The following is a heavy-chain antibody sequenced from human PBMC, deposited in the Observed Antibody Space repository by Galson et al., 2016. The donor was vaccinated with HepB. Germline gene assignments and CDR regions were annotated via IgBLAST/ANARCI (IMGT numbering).Heavy chain of an antibody. D-gene: IGHD3-10*01. CDR2: ISSDGSSK. CDR3: ARAGFYGSGIYHYYPRDV. V-gene: IGHV3-30-3*01. J-gene: IGHJ6*02. Sequence: SLRLSCAASRFTFSSYAFHWVRRAPGKGLEWVAVISSDGSSKYYADSVKGRFTISRDTSKNTLFLQMDSLRAEDTAVYYCARAGFYGSGIYHYYPRDVWGQGTTVTVSS. CDR1: RFTFSSYA.